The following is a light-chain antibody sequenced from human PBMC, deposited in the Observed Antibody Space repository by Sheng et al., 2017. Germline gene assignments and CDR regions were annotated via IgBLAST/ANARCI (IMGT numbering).Light chain of an antibody. CDR2: GIN. CDR3: NSRDSSGNHLV. J-gene: IGLJ2*01. CDR1: SLRNYY. V-gene: IGLV3-19*01. Sequence: SSELTQDPYVSVALGQTVRITCQGDSLRNYYASWYQQKPGQVPRLVIYGINNRPSGIADRFSGSRSGDTASLTITGARADDEADYYCNSRDSSGNHLVFGGGTKLTVL.